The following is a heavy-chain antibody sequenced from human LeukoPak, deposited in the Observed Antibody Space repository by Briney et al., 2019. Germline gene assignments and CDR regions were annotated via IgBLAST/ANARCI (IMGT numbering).Heavy chain of an antibody. CDR1: GGSFSGYY. D-gene: IGHD3-10*01. CDR2: INHSGST. J-gene: IGHJ5*02. CDR3: ARLMVRGA. V-gene: IGHV4-34*01. Sequence: SETLPLTCAVYGGSFSGYYWSWIRQPPGKGLEWIGEINHSGSTNYNPSLKSRVTISVDTSKNQFSLKLSSVTAADTAVYYCARLMVRGAWGQGTLVTVSS.